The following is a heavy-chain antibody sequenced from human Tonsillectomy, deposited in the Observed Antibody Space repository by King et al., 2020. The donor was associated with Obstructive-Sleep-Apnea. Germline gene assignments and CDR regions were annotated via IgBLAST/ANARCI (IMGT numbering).Heavy chain of an antibody. J-gene: IGHJ4*02. V-gene: IGHV3-48*04. D-gene: IGHD6-19*01. CDR1: GFTFSSYS. CDR2: ISSSSSTI. CDR3: ARVSGIAVAGNHY. Sequence: VQLVESGGGLVQPGGSLRLSCAASGFTFSSYSMNWVRQAPGKGLEWVSYISSSSSTIYYADSVKGRFTISRDNPKNSLYLQMNSLRAEDTAVYYCARVSGIAVAGNHYWGQGTLVTVSS.